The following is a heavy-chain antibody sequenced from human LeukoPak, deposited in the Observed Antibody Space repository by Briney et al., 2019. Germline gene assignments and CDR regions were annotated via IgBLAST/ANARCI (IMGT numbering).Heavy chain of an antibody. Sequence: SETLSLTCAVSGGSIRSYYWSWLRQPPGKGLEWIGYIYTSGSTNYNPSLKSRVTISVDTSKNQFSLTLSSVPAADTAVYYCARIAAAGTVYYYYYMDGWGKGTTVTVSS. V-gene: IGHV4-4*09. D-gene: IGHD6-13*01. J-gene: IGHJ6*03. CDR1: GGSIRSYY. CDR2: IYTSGST. CDR3: ARIAAAGTVYYYYYMDG.